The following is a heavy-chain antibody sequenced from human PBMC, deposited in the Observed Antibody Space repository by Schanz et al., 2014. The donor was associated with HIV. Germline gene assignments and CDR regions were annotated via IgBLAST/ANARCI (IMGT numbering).Heavy chain of an antibody. J-gene: IGHJ4*02. CDR2: IIPVFGTA. CDR3: ARDRSAAVTASDY. V-gene: IGHV1-69*01. D-gene: IGHD6-13*01. CDR1: GGTFNNYA. Sequence: QEQLVQSGAAVRKPGSSVTVSCKTSGGTFNNYALNWVRQAPGQGLEWMGGIIPVFGTANYAQKFQGRVTINADQSTTTVYMYLRSLRSDDTAVYYCARDRSAAVTASDYWGQGTLVTVSS.